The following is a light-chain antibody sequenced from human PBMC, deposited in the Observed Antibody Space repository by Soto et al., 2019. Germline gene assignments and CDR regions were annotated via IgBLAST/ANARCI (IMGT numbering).Light chain of an antibody. CDR1: ETISSW. CDR3: QHYNSYSEA. Sequence: DIQMTQSPSTLSGSVGDRVTITCRASETISSWLAWYQQKPGKAPKLLIYKASTLKSGVPSRFSGSGSGTEFTLTISSLQPDDFATDFGQHYNSYSEAFGQVTKVDI. V-gene: IGKV1-5*03. J-gene: IGKJ1*01. CDR2: KAS.